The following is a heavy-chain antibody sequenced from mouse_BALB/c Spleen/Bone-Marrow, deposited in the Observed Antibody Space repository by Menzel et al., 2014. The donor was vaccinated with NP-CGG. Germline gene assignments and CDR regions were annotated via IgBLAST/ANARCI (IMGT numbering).Heavy chain of an antibody. D-gene: IGHD1-2*01. CDR1: GFTFSSYT. Sequence: EVKLMESGGGLVQPGGSLKLSCAASGFTFSSYTMSWVRQTPEKRQEWVAFINFGGVTTYYPDTVEGRFTISRDNAKNTLYLQMSSLKSEDTAMYYCARHSITGWYFDVWGAGTTVTVSS. CDR3: ARHSITGWYFDV. CDR2: INFGGVTT. J-gene: IGHJ1*01. V-gene: IGHV5-12-2*01.